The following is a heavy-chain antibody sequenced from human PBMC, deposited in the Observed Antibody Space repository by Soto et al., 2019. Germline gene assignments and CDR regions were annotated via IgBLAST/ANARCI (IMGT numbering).Heavy chain of an antibody. CDR2: INHSGST. CDR3: ARWNLSSSWGYYYYYGMDV. D-gene: IGHD6-13*01. V-gene: IGHV4-34*01. J-gene: IGHJ6*02. Sequence: SETLSLTCAVEGGSFSVYYWSWIRQPPGKGLEWIGEINHSGSTNYNPSLKSRVTISVDTYKNQFSLKLSSVTAADTAVYYCARWNLSSSWGYYYYYGMDVWGQGTTVTVSS. CDR1: GGSFSVYY.